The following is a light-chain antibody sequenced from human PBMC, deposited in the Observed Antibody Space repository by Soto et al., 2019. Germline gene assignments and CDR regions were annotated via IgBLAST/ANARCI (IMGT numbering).Light chain of an antibody. J-gene: IGLJ3*02. CDR1: SSDIATYNF. V-gene: IGLV2-14*01. CDR2: EVS. Sequence: QSALTQPASVSGSPGQSITMSCTGSSSDIATYNFVSWYQQHAGKAPRLILYEVSNRPSGVSSRFSGSKSGNSASLTISGLQPDDEAHYFCSSYAATSTLVFGGGTKVTVL. CDR3: SSYAATSTLV.